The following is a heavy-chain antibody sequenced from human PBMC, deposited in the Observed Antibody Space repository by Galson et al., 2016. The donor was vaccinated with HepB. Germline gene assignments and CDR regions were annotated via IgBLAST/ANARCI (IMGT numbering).Heavy chain of an antibody. Sequence: SVKVSCKASGHPFTGYAVHWVRQAPGQSLEWMGWINADSGNTEYSQKLQGRVTITRDTSATTAYMELSSLRSEETAVYYCARALQRGYRMYHFDSWGQGTLVTVSS. D-gene: IGHD5-18*01. CDR1: GHPFTGYA. V-gene: IGHV1-3*01. J-gene: IGHJ4*02. CDR2: INADSGNT. CDR3: ARALQRGYRMYHFDS.